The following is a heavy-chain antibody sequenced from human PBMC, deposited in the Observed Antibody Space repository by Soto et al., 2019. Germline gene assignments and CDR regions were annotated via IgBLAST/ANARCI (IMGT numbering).Heavy chain of an antibody. Sequence: QITLKESGPTLLSPTQTLTLTCTFSGFSLTTSGVGVGWIRQPPGKALEWLAFIYWDDDKRYSPSLKTRLTITKXISXNXGVFTMTNMDPVDTATYFCAHRRPWSSNWNSGWFDPWGQGTLVTVSS. CDR3: AHRRPWSSNWNSGWFDP. CDR2: IYWDDDK. CDR1: GFSLTTSGVG. V-gene: IGHV2-5*02. D-gene: IGHD1-20*01. J-gene: IGHJ5*02.